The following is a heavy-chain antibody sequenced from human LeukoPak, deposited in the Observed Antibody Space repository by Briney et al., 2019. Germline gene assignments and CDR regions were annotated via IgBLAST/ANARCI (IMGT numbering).Heavy chain of an antibody. CDR2: INPNSGGT. D-gene: IGHD2-2*01. CDR1: GYTFTGYY. V-gene: IGHV1-2*02. Sequence: ASVKVSCKASGYTFTGYYMHWVRQAPGQGLEWMGWINPNSGGTNYAQKFQGRVTMTRDTSISTAYMELSRLRSDDTAVYYCARTYQDISLNYFDYWGQGTLVTVSS. CDR3: ARTYQDISLNYFDY. J-gene: IGHJ4*02.